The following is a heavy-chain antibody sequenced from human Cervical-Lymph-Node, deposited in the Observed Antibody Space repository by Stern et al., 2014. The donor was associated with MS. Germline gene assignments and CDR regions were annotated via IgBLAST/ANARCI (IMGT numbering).Heavy chain of an antibody. CDR1: GFNFRDYY. Sequence: MQLVESGGGLVKPGGSLRLSCAASGFNFRDYYMTWIRQAPGKGLEWVSYVSSSGDLTVYADSVKGRFTTSRDNAKNSVFLQMNSLRADDTAVYYCVRADGSSDDFWGQGTLVTVSS. J-gene: IGHJ4*02. V-gene: IGHV3-11*01. CDR3: VRADGSSDDF. CDR2: VSSSGDLT. D-gene: IGHD3-10*01.